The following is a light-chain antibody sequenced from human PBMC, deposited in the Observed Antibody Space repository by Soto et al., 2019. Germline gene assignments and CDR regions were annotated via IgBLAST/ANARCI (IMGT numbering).Light chain of an antibody. CDR1: QSVSGY. V-gene: IGKV3-11*01. J-gene: IGKJ1*01. Sequence: EIVLTQSPATLSLSPGERATLSCRASQSVSGYLAWYQQKPGQAPRLLIYDASNRATGIPARFSGSGSGTDFTLTISRLEPEDFAVYYCQQYDWSLTWTFGPGTKVDIK. CDR3: QQYDWSLTWT. CDR2: DAS.